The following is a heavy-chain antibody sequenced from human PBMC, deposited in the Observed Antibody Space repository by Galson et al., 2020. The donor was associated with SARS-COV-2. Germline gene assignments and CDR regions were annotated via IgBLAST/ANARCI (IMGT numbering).Heavy chain of an antibody. CDR3: ARVLAAGNYYDYGMDV. J-gene: IGHJ6*02. V-gene: IGHV3-33*01. D-gene: IGHD6-13*01. Sequence: QLGESLKISCAASGFTFSSYGMHWVRQAPGKGLEWVAVIWYDGSNKYYADSVKGRFTISRDNSKNTLYLQMNSLRAEDTAVYYCARVLAAGNYYDYGMDVWGQGTTVTVSS. CDR2: IWYDGSNK. CDR1: GFTFSSYG.